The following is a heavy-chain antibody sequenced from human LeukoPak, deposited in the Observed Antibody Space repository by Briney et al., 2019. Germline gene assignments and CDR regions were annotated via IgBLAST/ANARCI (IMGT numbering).Heavy chain of an antibody. V-gene: IGHV3-66*01. CDR3: ARETEMANLDY. Sequence: GGSLRLSCSASGFTVSSDYMSWVRQAPGKGLAWLSVIYSGGSTYYADSVKGRFTISRDNSKNTVYLLMNSLRAEDTAVYYCARETEMANLDYWGQGTLVTVSS. CDR1: GFTVSSDY. CDR2: IYSGGST. D-gene: IGHD5-24*01. J-gene: IGHJ4*02.